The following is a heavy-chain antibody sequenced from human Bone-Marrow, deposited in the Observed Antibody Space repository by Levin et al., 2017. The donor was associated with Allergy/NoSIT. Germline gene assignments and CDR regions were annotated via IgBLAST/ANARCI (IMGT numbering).Heavy chain of an antibody. V-gene: IGHV3-21*01. CDR3: ARDQVSGYDTFDY. Sequence: GGSLRLSCAASGFTFSSYSMNWVRQAPGKGLEWVSSISSSSSYIYYADSVKGRFTISRDNAKNSLYLQMNSLRAEDTAVYYCARDQVSGYDTFDYWGQGTLVTVSS. J-gene: IGHJ4*02. CDR1: GFTFSSYS. D-gene: IGHD5-12*01. CDR2: ISSSSSYI.